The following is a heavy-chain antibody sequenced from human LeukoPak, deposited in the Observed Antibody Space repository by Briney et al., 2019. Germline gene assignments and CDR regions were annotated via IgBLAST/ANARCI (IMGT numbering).Heavy chain of an antibody. CDR3: ARGLYYYDSNGRTPYDY. CDR1: GYTFTSYD. Sequence: ASVKVSCKASGYTFTSYDINWVRQATGQGLEWMGWMNPNSGITGYAQKFQGRVTMTRDTSISTAYMELSSLKSEDTAVHYCARGLYYYDSNGRTPYDYWGQGTLVTVSS. D-gene: IGHD3-22*01. J-gene: IGHJ4*02. V-gene: IGHV1-8*01. CDR2: MNPNSGIT.